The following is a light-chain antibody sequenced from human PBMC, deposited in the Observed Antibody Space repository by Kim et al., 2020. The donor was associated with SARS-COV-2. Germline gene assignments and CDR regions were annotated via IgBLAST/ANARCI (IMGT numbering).Light chain of an antibody. Sequence: TGTTTRGGNEIGKKDGLWYQQRPGLTPLVVMYHDTERPSGIPDRFTVSDAGNTATLTMSRVEDGDEADCDCRVWDGDGDHVGEILGTGTKVTVL. J-gene: IGLJ1*01. CDR3: RVWDGDGDHVGEI. CDR2: HDT. V-gene: IGLV3-21*04. CDR1: EIGKKD.